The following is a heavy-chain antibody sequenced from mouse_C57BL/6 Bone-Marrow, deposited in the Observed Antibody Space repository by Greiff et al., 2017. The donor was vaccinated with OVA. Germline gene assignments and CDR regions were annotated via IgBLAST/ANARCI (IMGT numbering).Heavy chain of an antibody. Sequence: EVKLEESGGGLVKPGGSLKLSCAASGYTFSDYGMHWVRQAPEKGLEWVAYISSGSSTIYYEDKVKGRVTLSRDNAKTTLFQEMTSLTSEDTAMRAGARRSSCYFDVWGTGTTLTVSS. V-gene: IGHV5-17*01. CDR3: ARRSSCYFDV. CDR1: GYTFSDYG. CDR2: ISSGSSTI. J-gene: IGHJ1*03.